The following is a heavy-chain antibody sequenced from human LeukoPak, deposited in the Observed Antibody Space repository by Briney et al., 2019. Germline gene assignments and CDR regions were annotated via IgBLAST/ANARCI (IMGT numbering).Heavy chain of an antibody. CDR1: GGSFSGYY. CDR3: AGGGGGYYYYGMDV. J-gene: IGHJ6*02. CDR2: INHSGST. V-gene: IGHV4-34*01. Sequence: TSETLSLTCAVYGGSFSGYYWSWIRQPPGKGLEWIGEINHSGSTNYNPSLKSRVTISVDTSKNQFSLKLSSVTAADTAVYYCAGGGGGYYYYGMDVWGQGTTVTVSS. D-gene: IGHD2-15*01.